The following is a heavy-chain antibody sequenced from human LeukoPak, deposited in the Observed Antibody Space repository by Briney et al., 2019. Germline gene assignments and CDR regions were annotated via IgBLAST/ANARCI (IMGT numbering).Heavy chain of an antibody. J-gene: IGHJ4*02. D-gene: IGHD3-16*01. Sequence: GGSLRLSCAASGFTFSSYEMNWVRQAPGKGLEWVSSISRSATTIYYADSVKGRFTISRDNAKNSLYLQMNSLRAEDTAVYYCARAPREPTWGRYYFDYWGQGTLVTVSS. CDR1: GFTFSSYE. CDR3: ARAPREPTWGRYYFDY. V-gene: IGHV3-48*03. CDR2: ISRSATTI.